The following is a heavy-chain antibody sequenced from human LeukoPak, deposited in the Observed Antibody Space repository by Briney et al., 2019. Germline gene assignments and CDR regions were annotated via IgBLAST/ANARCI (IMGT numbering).Heavy chain of an antibody. CDR3: AREEVVPAANNWFDP. Sequence: ASETLSLTCTVSGGSISSGDYYWSSIRQPPGRGLEWIAYIYYSGSTYYNPSLKSRVTISVDTSKNQFSLKLSSVTAADTAVYYCAREEVVPAANNWFDPWGQGTLVTVSS. D-gene: IGHD2-2*01. CDR2: IYYSGST. J-gene: IGHJ5*02. CDR1: GGSISSGDYY. V-gene: IGHV4-30-4*08.